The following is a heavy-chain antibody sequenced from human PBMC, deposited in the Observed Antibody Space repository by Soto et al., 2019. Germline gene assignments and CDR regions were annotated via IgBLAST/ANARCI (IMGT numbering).Heavy chain of an antibody. Sequence: QVQLVQSGAEVKKPGASVKVSCKASGYTFTSYGISWVRQAPGQGLEWMGWIGAYNGNTNYAQKLQGRVTMTTDTSTSTDYMELRSLRSDDTAVYYCARLGAYYDFWSGDYGMDVWGQGTTVTVSS. V-gene: IGHV1-18*01. CDR2: IGAYNGNT. J-gene: IGHJ6*02. CDR3: ARLGAYYDFWSGDYGMDV. CDR1: GYTFTSYG. D-gene: IGHD3-3*01.